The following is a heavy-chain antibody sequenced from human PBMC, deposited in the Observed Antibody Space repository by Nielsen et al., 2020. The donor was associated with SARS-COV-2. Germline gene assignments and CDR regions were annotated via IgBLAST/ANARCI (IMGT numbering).Heavy chain of an antibody. Sequence: SLKISCAASGFTFDDYAMHWVRQAPGKGLEWVSGISWNSGSIGYADSVKGRFTISRDNAKNSLYLQMNSLRAEDTALYHCAKDGYGGDYVWWFDPWGQGTLVTVSS. CDR3: AKDGYGGDYVWWFDP. J-gene: IGHJ5*02. CDR1: GFTFDDYA. D-gene: IGHD4-17*01. CDR2: ISWNSGSI. V-gene: IGHV3-9*01.